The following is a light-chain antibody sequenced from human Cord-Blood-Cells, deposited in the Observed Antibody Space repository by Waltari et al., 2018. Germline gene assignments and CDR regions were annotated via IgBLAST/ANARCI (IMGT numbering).Light chain of an antibody. CDR2: DVS. CDR1: SSDVGGSNY. V-gene: IGLV2-14*01. Sequence: QSALTQPASVSGSPGQSITISCTGTSSDVGGSNYVSWYQQHPGKAPQLMIYDVSNRPSGVSNRFSGSKSGNTASLTISGLQAEDEADYYCSSYTSSSTRVFGGGTKLTVL. CDR3: SSYTSSSTRV. J-gene: IGLJ3*02.